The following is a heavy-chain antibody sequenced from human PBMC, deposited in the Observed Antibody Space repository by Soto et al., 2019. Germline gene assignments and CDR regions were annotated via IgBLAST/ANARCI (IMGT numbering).Heavy chain of an antibody. Sequence: QVHLIQSGAEVKKPGSSVKVSCKAAGGTFNTYTLFWVRQAPGHGLEWMGRIIPMLRVTNSAQKCQGRLTLTAPKSTGTAFMELTSLTSDDTAVYYCSIGSWSAETFDVWGQGTMVTVSS. V-gene: IGHV1-69*02. D-gene: IGHD2-2*01. CDR2: IIPMLRVT. CDR3: SIGSWSAETFDV. J-gene: IGHJ3*01. CDR1: GGTFNTYT.